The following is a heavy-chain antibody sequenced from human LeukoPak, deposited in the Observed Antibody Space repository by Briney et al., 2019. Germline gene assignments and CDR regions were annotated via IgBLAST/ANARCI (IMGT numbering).Heavy chain of an antibody. CDR2: ISYDGSNT. Sequence: GGSLRPSCAASGFTFSSYGMHWVRQAPGKGLEWVAVISYDGSNTYYVDSVKGRFTISRDNSKNTLYLQMNSLRGEDTAIYYCAKDPSSGWYEAQFDYWGQGTLVTVSS. CDR1: GFTFSSYG. J-gene: IGHJ4*02. D-gene: IGHD6-19*01. V-gene: IGHV3-30*18. CDR3: AKDPSSGWYEAQFDY.